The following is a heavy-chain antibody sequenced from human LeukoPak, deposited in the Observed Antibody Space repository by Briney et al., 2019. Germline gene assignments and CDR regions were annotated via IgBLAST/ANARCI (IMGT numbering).Heavy chain of an antibody. CDR1: GGSISSSSYY. CDR3: ATAMGPRVPFDY. V-gene: IGHV4-39*07. J-gene: IGHJ4*02. D-gene: IGHD3-10*01. CDR2: IYYSGST. Sequence: SETLSLTCTVSGGSISSSSYYWGWIRQPPGKGLEWIGSIYYSGSTYYNPSLKSRVTISVDTSKNQFSLKLSPVTAADTAVYYCATAMGPRVPFDYWGQGTLVTVSS.